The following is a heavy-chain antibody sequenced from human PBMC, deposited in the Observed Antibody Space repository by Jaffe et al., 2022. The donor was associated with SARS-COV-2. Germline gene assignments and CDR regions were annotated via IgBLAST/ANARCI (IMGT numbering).Heavy chain of an antibody. Sequence: QVQLVESGGGVVQPGRSLRLSCAASGFTFSSYAMHWVRQAPGKGLEWVAVISYDGSNKYYADSVKGRFTISRDNSKNTLYLQMNSLRAEDTAVYYCASFGPDVTTMDYWGQGTLVTVSS. CDR3: ASFGPDVTTMDY. D-gene: IGHD5-12*01. J-gene: IGHJ4*02. CDR2: ISYDGSNK. V-gene: IGHV3-30*04. CDR1: GFTFSSYA.